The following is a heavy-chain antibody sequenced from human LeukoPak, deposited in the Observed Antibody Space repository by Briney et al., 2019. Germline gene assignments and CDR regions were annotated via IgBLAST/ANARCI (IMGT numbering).Heavy chain of an antibody. Sequence: HPGGSLRLSCVGALGSHWMGWVRQAPGKGLEWVANIKEDGSQKYYMDSVKGRFTISRDNAKSSLFLQMNNLRVEDTAVYYRTRDQTWGQGTLVTVSS. CDR1: LGSHW. CDR2: IKEDGSQK. V-gene: IGHV3-7*01. CDR3: TRDQT. J-gene: IGHJ4*02.